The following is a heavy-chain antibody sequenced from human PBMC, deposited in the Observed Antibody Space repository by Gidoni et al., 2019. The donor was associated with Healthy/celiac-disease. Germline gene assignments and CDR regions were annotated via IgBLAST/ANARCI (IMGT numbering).Heavy chain of an antibody. J-gene: IGHJ3*02. Sequence: EVQLLESGGGLVQPGGTLRLSCASTGFTFSSYAMSWVRQAPGKGLEWVSAISGSGGSTYYADSVKGRFTISRDNSKNTLYLQMNSLRAEDTAVYYCAKDYGDYVGAAFDIWGQGTMVTVSS. D-gene: IGHD4-17*01. CDR2: ISGSGGST. CDR3: AKDYGDYVGAAFDI. V-gene: IGHV3-23*01. CDR1: GFTFSSYA.